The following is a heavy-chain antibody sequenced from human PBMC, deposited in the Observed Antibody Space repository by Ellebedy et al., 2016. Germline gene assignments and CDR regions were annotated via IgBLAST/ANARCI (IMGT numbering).Heavy chain of an antibody. CDR2: MSYDGRNK. J-gene: IGHJ4*02. Sequence: GGSLRLXXAASGFTFSSYGMHWVRQAPGKGLEWVAVMSYDGRNKYYADSVKGRFTISRDNPKNTLYLQMNSLRPEDTAVYYCAKDYSSLFWGGGYFDYWGQGTLVTVSS. V-gene: IGHV3-30*18. D-gene: IGHD3-16*01. CDR3: AKDYSSLFWGGGYFDY. CDR1: GFTFSSYG.